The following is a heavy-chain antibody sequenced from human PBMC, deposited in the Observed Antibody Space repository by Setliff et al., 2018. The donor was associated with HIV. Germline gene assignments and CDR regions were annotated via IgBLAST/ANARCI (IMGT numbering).Heavy chain of an antibody. CDR3: ARAMVPDSSGYYRPPAFDI. D-gene: IGHD3-22*01. J-gene: IGHJ3*02. CDR1: GFTVSSNY. V-gene: IGHV3-53*01. CDR2: IYSGGST. Sequence: GGSLRLSCAASGFTVSSNYVSWVRQAPGKGLEWVSIIYSGGSTYYADSVKGRFTISRDNSKNTLYLQMNSLRAEDTAVYYCARAMVPDSSGYYRPPAFDIWGQGTTVTVSS.